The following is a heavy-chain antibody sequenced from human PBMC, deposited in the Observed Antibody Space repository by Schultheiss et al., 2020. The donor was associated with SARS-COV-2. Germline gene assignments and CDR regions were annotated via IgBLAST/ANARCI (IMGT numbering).Heavy chain of an antibody. V-gene: IGHV3-53*01. Sequence: GESLKISCAASGFTVSSNYMSWVRQAPGKGLEWVSAISGSGDTTNYADSVKGRFTISRDNSKNTLYLQMNSLRAEDTAVYYCARRDYGNNYYYMDVWGRGTTVTVSS. CDR2: ISGSGDTT. J-gene: IGHJ6*03. D-gene: IGHD4-17*01. CDR1: GFTVSSNY. CDR3: ARRDYGNNYYYMDV.